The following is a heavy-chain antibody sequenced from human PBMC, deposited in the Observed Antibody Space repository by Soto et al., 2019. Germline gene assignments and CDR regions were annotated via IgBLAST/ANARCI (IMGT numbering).Heavy chain of an antibody. D-gene: IGHD2-2*01. CDR1: GGSFSGYY. V-gene: IGHV4-34*01. J-gene: IGHJ5*02. CDR3: ARGRIRKIVVVQAARRYNWLDP. Sequence: SETLSLTCAVYGGSFSGYYWSWIRQPPGKGLEWIGEINHSGSTNYNPSLKSRVTISVDTSKNQFSLKLSSVTAADTAVYYCARGRIRKIVVVQAARRYNWLDPWGQGTLVTVSS. CDR2: INHSGST.